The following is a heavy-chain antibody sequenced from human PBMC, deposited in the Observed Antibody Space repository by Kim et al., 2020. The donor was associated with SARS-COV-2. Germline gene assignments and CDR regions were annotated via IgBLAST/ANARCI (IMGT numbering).Heavy chain of an antibody. Sequence: GGSLRLSCSASGFTFSSYAMHWVRQAPGKGLEYVSAISSNGGSTYYADSVKGRFTISRDNSKNTLYLQMSSLRAEDTAVYYCVKGFVAAPAQTKLYYYGMDVWGQGTPVTVSS. CDR2: ISSNGGST. D-gene: IGHD6-13*01. CDR3: VKGFVAAPAQTKLYYYGMDV. CDR1: GFTFSSYA. J-gene: IGHJ6*02. V-gene: IGHV3-64D*09.